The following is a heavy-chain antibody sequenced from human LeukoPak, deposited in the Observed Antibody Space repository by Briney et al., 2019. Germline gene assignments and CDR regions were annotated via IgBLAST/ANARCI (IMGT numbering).Heavy chain of an antibody. V-gene: IGHV3-49*03. CDR1: GFTFGDYA. CDR3: SRGRRSPDS. CDR2: IRSKAYGGTT. J-gene: IGHJ5*01. Sequence: AGGSLRLSCIASGFTFGDYAMSWFRQAPGKGLEWVGFIRSKAYGGTTEYAASLKGRITISRDDSKTIAYLQMSSLKTEDTAVYYCSRGRRSPDSWGQGTLVTVSS. D-gene: IGHD5-24*01.